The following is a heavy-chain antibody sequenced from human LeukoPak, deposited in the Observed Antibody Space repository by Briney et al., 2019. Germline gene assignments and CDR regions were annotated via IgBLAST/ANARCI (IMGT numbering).Heavy chain of an antibody. Sequence: ETLSLTCTVSGGSISSYYWSWIRQPPGKGLGWIGYIYYSGSTNYNPSLKSRVTISVDTSKNQFSLKLSSVTAADTAVYYCARRDGYSPYWYFDLWGRGTLVTVSS. CDR2: IYYSGST. J-gene: IGHJ2*01. CDR1: GGSISSYY. V-gene: IGHV4-59*08. D-gene: IGHD5-24*01. CDR3: ARRDGYSPYWYFDL.